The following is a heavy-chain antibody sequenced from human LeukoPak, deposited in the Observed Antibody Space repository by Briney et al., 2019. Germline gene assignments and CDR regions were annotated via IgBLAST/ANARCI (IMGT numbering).Heavy chain of an antibody. V-gene: IGHV4-39*01. Sequence: SETLSLTCTVSGGSISSSSYYWGWIRQPPGKGLEWIGSIYYSGSTYYNPSLKSRVTISVDTSKNQFSLKLSSVTAADTAVYYCARQDNGDDVFTYWGQGTLVTVSS. D-gene: IGHD4-17*01. CDR2: IYYSGST. J-gene: IGHJ4*02. CDR1: GGSISSSSYY. CDR3: ARQDNGDDVFTY.